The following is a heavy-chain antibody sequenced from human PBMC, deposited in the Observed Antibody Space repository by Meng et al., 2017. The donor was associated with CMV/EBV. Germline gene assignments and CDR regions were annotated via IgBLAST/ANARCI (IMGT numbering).Heavy chain of an antibody. J-gene: IGHJ4*02. CDR1: GGSISSSSYY. V-gene: IGHV4-39*07. CDR3: ARELGYSSPFGY. CDR2: IYYSGST. Sequence: TVSGGSISSSSYYWGWLRQPPGKGLEWIGSIYYSGSTYYNPSLKSRVTISVDTSKNQFSLKLSSVTAADTAVYYCARELGYSSPFGYWGQGTLVTVSS. D-gene: IGHD5-18*01.